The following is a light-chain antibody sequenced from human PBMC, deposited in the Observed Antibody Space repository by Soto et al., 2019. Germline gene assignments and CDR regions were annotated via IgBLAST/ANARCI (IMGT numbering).Light chain of an antibody. CDR3: QQYNNWPPST. Sequence: EIVMTQSPATLSVSPGERATLSCRASQSVSYNLAWYQQKPGQAPRLLIYGASTRATGIPARFSGSGSGTEFTLTISSLQSEDFAVYYGQQYNNWPPSTFGQGTKLEIK. J-gene: IGKJ2*01. CDR2: GAS. CDR1: QSVSYN. V-gene: IGKV3-15*01.